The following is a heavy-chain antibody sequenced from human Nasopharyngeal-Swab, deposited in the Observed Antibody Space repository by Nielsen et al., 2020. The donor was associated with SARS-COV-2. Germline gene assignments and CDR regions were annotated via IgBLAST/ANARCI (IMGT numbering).Heavy chain of an antibody. D-gene: IGHD3-10*01. CDR3: ARVLRSGSYYAFDI. CDR2: IYTSGST. J-gene: IGHJ3*02. V-gene: IGHV4-4*07. CDR1: GGSISSYY. Sequence: SETLSLTCTVSGGSISSYYWSWIRQPAGKGLEWIGRIYTSGSTNYNPSLKSRVTMSVDTSKNQFSLKLSSVTAADMAVYYCARVLRSGSYYAFDIWGQGTMVTVSS.